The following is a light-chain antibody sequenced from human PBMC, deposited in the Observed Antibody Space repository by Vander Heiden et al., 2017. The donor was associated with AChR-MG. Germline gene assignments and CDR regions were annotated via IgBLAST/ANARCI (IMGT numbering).Light chain of an antibody. CDR1: STNIGTTS. CDR3: AAWDVSLNGGV. CDR2: SSD. Sequence: QSVLTQPPSVSGAPGQRVTISCSGSSTNIGTTSVNWSQQFPGQAPTVHTPSSDQRPSGVRDRFSSSTSGTSAYLALSGLQSEDEADYYWAAWDVSLNGGVFGGGTKLTVL. V-gene: IGLV1-44*01. J-gene: IGLJ3*02.